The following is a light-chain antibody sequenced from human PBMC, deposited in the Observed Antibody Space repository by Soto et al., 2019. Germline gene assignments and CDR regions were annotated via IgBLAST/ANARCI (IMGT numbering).Light chain of an antibody. CDR1: QSLSRSY. V-gene: IGKV3-20*01. J-gene: IGKJ2*01. Sequence: EIVLTQSPGTLSSSPGDRATVSCRASQSLSRSYLSWYQQKPGQAPRLLIYAASARATGIPDRFSGSGSGTDVTLTISRLEPEDFAVYYCHQYGSSPPFTFGQGTKLEIK. CDR3: HQYGSSPPFT. CDR2: AAS.